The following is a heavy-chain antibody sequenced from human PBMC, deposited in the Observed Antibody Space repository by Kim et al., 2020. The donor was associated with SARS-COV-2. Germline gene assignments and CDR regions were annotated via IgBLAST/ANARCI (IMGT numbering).Heavy chain of an antibody. Sequence: GGSLRLSCAASGFTFSSYSMNWVRQAPGKGLEWVSSISSSSSYIYYADSVKGRFTISRDNAKNSLYLQMNSLRAEDTAVYYCASSGGLIVVVPAASSGYDWEGGYYYGMDVWGQGTTVTVSS. D-gene: IGHD2-2*01. V-gene: IGHV3-21*01. CDR3: ASSGGLIVVVPAASSGYDWEGGYYYGMDV. J-gene: IGHJ6*02. CDR1: GFTFSSYS. CDR2: ISSSSSYI.